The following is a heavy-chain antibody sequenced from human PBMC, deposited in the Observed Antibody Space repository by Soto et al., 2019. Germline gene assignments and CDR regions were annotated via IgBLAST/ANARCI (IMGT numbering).Heavy chain of an antibody. V-gene: IGHV1-69*13. J-gene: IGHJ6*02. Sequence: ASLKVSCKASGCTFRNYGIGWVRQAPGQGLEWMGGIIPVFGTTNYAQKFQGRVTITADESTSTAYIEVSSLRSEDTAMFYCGRYCSGGRCQTLDYYGMEIRGQGTTVTV. D-gene: IGHD2-15*01. CDR3: GRYCSGGRCQTLDYYGMEI. CDR1: GCTFRNYG. CDR2: IIPVFGTT.